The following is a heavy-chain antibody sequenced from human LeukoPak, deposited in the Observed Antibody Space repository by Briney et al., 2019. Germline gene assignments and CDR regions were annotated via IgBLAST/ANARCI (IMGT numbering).Heavy chain of an antibody. D-gene: IGHD3-22*01. CDR1: GYTFTSYY. J-gene: IGHJ4*02. V-gene: IGHV1-46*01. CDR3: ARDISYYDSSGYSSSHFDY. Sequence: ASVKVSCKASGYTFTSYYMHWVRQAPGQGLEWMGIINPSGGSTSYAQKFQGRVTMTRDTSTSTVYMELSSLRSEDTAAYYCARDISYYDSSGYSSSHFDYWGQGTLVTVSS. CDR2: INPSGGST.